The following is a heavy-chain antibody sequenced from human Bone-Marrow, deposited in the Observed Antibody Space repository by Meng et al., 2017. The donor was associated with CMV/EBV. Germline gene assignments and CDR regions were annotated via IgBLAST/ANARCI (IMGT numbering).Heavy chain of an antibody. J-gene: IGHJ4*02. CDR3: ARIDRDGYDYYFDY. CDR1: GFTFDDYG. V-gene: IGHV3-7*01. CDR2: IKQDGSEK. Sequence: GESLKISCAASGFTFDDYGMSWVRQAPGKGLEWVSNIKQDGSEKYYVDSVKGRFTISRDNAKNSLYLQMNSLRAEDTAVYYCARIDRDGYDYYFDYWGQGTLVTVSS. D-gene: IGHD5-24*01.